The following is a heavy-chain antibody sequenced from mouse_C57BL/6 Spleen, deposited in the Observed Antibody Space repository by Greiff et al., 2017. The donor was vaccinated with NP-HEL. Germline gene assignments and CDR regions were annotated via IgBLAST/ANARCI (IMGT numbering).Heavy chain of an antibody. CDR3: VRSGYGSSYDAMDY. V-gene: IGHV10-1*01. Sequence: GGGLVQPKGSLKLSCAASGFSFNTYAMNWVRQAPGKGLEWVARIRSKSNNYATYYADSVKDRFTISRDDSESMLYLQMNNLKTEDTAMYYCVRSGYGSSYDAMDYWGQGTSVTVSS. D-gene: IGHD1-1*01. CDR2: IRSKSNNYAT. CDR1: GFSFNTYA. J-gene: IGHJ4*01.